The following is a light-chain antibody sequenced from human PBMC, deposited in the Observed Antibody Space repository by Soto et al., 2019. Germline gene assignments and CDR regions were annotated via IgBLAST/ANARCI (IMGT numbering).Light chain of an antibody. CDR3: QQHNNWPLT. CDR2: GAS. CDR1: QSVSSSY. J-gene: IGKJ4*01. V-gene: IGKV3-20*01. Sequence: EIVLTQSPGTLSLSPRERATLSCRASQSVSSSYLAWYQQKPGQAPRLLVYGASSRAAGIPDRFSGSGSGTDFTLTISRLEPEDFAVYYCQQHNNWPLTFGGGTKVEIK.